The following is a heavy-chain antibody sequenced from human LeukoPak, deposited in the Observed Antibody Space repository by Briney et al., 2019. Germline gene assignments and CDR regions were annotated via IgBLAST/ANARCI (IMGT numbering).Heavy chain of an antibody. J-gene: IGHJ5*02. Sequence: GGSLRLSCAASGFTFSDYYMSWIRQAPGKGLEWVSYISSSGSTIYYADSVKGRFTISRDNAKNSLYLQMNSLRAEDTAVYYCAKDDYSSSWYLGIDGAWGQGTLVTVSS. V-gene: IGHV3-11*01. D-gene: IGHD6-13*01. CDR3: AKDDYSSSWYLGIDGA. CDR2: ISSSGSTI. CDR1: GFTFSDYY.